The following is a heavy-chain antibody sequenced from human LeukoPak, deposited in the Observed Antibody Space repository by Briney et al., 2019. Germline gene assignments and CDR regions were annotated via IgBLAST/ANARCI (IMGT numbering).Heavy chain of an antibody. CDR1: GGSISSYY. V-gene: IGHV4-59*12. Sequence: SETLSLTCTVSGGSISSYYWSWIRQPPGKGLEWIGYIYYSGSTNYNPSLKSRVTISVDTSKNQFSLKLSSVTAADTAAYYCARGGSSSWYISVDYWGQGTLVTVSS. D-gene: IGHD6-13*01. CDR2: IYYSGST. CDR3: ARGGSSSWYISVDY. J-gene: IGHJ4*02.